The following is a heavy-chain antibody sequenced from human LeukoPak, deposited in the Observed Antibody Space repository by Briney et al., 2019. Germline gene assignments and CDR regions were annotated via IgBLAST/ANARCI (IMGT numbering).Heavy chain of an antibody. Sequence: ASVKVSCKASGYTFSGYYMHWVRQAPGQGLEWMGWINPNSGATNYAQTLQGRVTMTGDTSISIVYMELSRLRTDDTAVYYCARALRYDDSSGYYAYWGQGTLVTVSS. CDR3: ARALRYDDSSGYYAY. D-gene: IGHD3-22*01. CDR1: GYTFSGYY. V-gene: IGHV1-2*02. J-gene: IGHJ4*02. CDR2: INPNSGAT.